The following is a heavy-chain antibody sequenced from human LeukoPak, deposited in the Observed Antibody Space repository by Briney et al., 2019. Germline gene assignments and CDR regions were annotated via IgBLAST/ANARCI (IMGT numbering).Heavy chain of an antibody. CDR3: AKNMISAGRGTFDI. Sequence: GGSLRLSCAASAFTFNDFAMHWVRQAPGKGLEWVSSISWNSGAIGYADSVKGRFTISRDNAKNSLYLQMNSLRAEDMALYYCAKNMISAGRGTFDIWGQGTMVTVSS. CDR2: ISWNSGAI. CDR1: AFTFNDFA. V-gene: IGHV3-9*03. J-gene: IGHJ3*02. D-gene: IGHD1-14*01.